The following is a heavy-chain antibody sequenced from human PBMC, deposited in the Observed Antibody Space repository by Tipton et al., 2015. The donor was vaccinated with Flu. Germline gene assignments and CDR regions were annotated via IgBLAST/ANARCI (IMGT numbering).Heavy chain of an antibody. V-gene: IGHV4-4*07. CDR1: GGSISSYY. J-gene: IGHJ3*01. CDR3: ARDLRGYSDYTGGDAFDL. Sequence: TLSLTCTVSGGSISSYYWSWIRQPAGKGLEWIGRIYTTGNTNYNASLESRLTMSRDTSKNYFSLRLSSATAADTAVYYCARDLRGYSDYTGGDAFDLWGQGIMVTVSS. D-gene: IGHD4-11*01. CDR2: IYTTGNT.